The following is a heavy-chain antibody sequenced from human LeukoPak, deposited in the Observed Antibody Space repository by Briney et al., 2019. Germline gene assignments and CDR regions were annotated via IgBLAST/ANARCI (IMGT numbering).Heavy chain of an antibody. CDR2: ISGSGGST. CDR3: AKDRIWSGYSKYYFDC. Sequence: GGSLRLSCAGSGFTFSSYAMNWVRQAPGKGLEWVSGISGSGGSTYYADSVKGRFTISRDNSKNTLYLQMNSLRAEDAAIYYCAKDRIWSGYSKYYFDCWGQGTLVTVSS. CDR1: GFTFSSYA. D-gene: IGHD3-3*01. V-gene: IGHV3-23*01. J-gene: IGHJ4*02.